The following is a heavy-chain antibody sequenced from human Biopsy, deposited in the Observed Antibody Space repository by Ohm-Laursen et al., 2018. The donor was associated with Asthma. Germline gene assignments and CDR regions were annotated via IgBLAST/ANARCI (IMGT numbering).Heavy chain of an antibody. D-gene: IGHD3-10*01. CDR3: ARSVDYSHYYGIDV. CDR2: ISVYNGNT. Sequence: SVKVSCKASGYTFNSAGITWVRQAPGQGLEWMGWISVYNGNTKVAQKLQDRFTMITDTSTSTAYMELRSLRFDDTAVYFCARSVDYSHYYGIDVWGQVTTLTVS. V-gene: IGHV1-18*01. CDR1: GYTFNSAG. J-gene: IGHJ6*02.